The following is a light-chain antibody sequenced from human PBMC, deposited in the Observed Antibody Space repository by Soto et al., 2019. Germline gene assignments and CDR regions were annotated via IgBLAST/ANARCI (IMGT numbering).Light chain of an antibody. CDR1: SSNIGAGYD. Sequence: QSVLTQPPSLSGAPGQRVTISCTGSSSNIGAGYDVHWYQQLPGTAPKLLIYANTNRPSGVPGRFSGSKSGTSASLAITGLQAEDEADYYCQSYDSSLSGYVFGTGTKVTVL. J-gene: IGLJ1*01. CDR3: QSYDSSLSGYV. CDR2: ANT. V-gene: IGLV1-40*01.